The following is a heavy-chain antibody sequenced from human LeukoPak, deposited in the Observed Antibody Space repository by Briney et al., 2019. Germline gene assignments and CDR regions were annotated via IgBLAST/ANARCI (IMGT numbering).Heavy chain of an antibody. Sequence: PGGSLRLSCAASGFIFSNYAMHWVRQAPGKGLEFVSSISSNGDTTYYANSVKGRFTISRDNAKNSLYLQMNSLRAEDTAVYYCAELGITMIGGVWGKGTTVTISS. D-gene: IGHD3-10*02. CDR2: ISSNGDTT. J-gene: IGHJ6*04. CDR3: AELGITMIGGV. CDR1: GFIFSNYA. V-gene: IGHV3-64*01.